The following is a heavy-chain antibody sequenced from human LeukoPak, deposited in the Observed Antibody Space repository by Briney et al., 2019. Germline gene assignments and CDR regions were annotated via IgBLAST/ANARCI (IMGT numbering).Heavy chain of an antibody. CDR2: IRSSGTTI. Sequence: GGSLRLSCVASGFTFSDYYMSWIRQAPGKGLEWVSYIRSSGTTIHYADSVKGRFTISRVNAKNSLYLQMNSLRAEDPAVYYCARDRGAVTDVFDYWGQGTLVTVSS. CDR1: GFTFSDYY. CDR3: ARDRGAVTDVFDY. D-gene: IGHD6-19*01. V-gene: IGHV3-11*04. J-gene: IGHJ4*02.